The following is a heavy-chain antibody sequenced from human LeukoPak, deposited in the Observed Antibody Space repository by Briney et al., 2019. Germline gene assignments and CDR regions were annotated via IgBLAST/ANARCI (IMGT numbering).Heavy chain of an antibody. CDR3: ARHERYYDYVWGSYRHDAFDI. CDR2: IYYSGST. Sequence: SETLSLTCTVSGGSISSYYWSWIRQPPGKGLEWIGYIYYSGSTNYNPSLKSRVTISVDTSKNQFSLKLSSVTAADTAVYYCARHERYYDYVWGSYRHDAFDIWGQGTMVTVPS. D-gene: IGHD3-16*02. CDR1: GGSISSYY. J-gene: IGHJ3*02. V-gene: IGHV4-59*08.